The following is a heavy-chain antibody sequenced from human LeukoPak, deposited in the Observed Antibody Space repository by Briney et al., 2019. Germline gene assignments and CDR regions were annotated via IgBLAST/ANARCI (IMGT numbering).Heavy chain of an antibody. J-gene: IGHJ4*02. V-gene: IGHV4-59*08. Sequence: SETLSLTCTVSGGSISSYYWSWIRQPPGKGLEWIGYIYYSGSTNYNPSLKSRVTISVDTSKKQFSLKLSSVTAADTAVYYCAKSDYYASGLDYWGQGTLVTVSS. CDR1: GGSISSYY. CDR3: AKSDYYASGLDY. CDR2: IYYSGST. D-gene: IGHD3-10*01.